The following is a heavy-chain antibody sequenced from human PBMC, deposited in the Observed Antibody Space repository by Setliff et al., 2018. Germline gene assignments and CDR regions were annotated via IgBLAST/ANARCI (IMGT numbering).Heavy chain of an antibody. J-gene: IGHJ3*02. Sequence: SVKVSCKASGGPLNSYSFSWVRQAPGQGLEWMGRIIPILGIANYAQKFQGRVTITADKSTSTAYMELSSLRSEDTAVYYCARWATVTTENAFDIWGQGTMVTVSS. V-gene: IGHV1-69*02. CDR2: IIPILGIA. D-gene: IGHD4-17*01. CDR1: GGPLNSYS. CDR3: ARWATVTTENAFDI.